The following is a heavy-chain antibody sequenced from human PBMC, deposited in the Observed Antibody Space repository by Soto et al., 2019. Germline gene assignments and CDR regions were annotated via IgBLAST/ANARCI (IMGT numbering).Heavy chain of an antibody. CDR2: INAGNGNT. Sequence: QVQLVQSGAEVKKPGASVKVSCKASGYTFTSYAMHWVRQAPGQRLEWMGWINAGNGNTKYSQKFQGRVTIIRDTAASTAYTELSSLRSEDTAVYYCASRQVVAGTNDYYYGMDVWGQGTTVTVSS. CDR1: GYTFTSYA. D-gene: IGHD6-19*01. J-gene: IGHJ6*02. CDR3: ASRQVVAGTNDYYYGMDV. V-gene: IGHV1-3*01.